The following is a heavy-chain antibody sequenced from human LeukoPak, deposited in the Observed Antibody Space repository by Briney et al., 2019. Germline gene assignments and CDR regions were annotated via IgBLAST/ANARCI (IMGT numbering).Heavy chain of an antibody. Sequence: GGSLRLSCAASGFTFSSYAMSWVRQAPGKGLEWVSAISGSGGSTYYADSVKGRFTISRDNSRNTVYLQMNSLSAEDTAVYFCVRMGGDYGGKILESWGQGTLVTVSS. D-gene: IGHD4-23*01. CDR1: GFTFSSYA. V-gene: IGHV3-23*01. J-gene: IGHJ4*02. CDR3: VRMGGDYGGKILES. CDR2: ISGSGGST.